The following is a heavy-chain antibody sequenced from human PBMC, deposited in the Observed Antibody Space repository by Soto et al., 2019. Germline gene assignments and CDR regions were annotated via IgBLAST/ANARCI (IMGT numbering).Heavy chain of an antibody. V-gene: IGHV2-5*02. Sequence: SGPTLVNPTQTLTLTCTFSGFSLSTSGVGVGWIRQPPGKALEWLALIYWDDDKRYSPSLKSRLTITKDTSKNQVVLTMTNMDPVDTATYYCAHRPRYSSSWDRALPTYYYYYYLDVWGKGTTVTVSS. CDR2: IYWDDDK. J-gene: IGHJ6*03. CDR1: GFSLSTSGVG. D-gene: IGHD6-13*01. CDR3: AHRPRYSSSWDRALPTYYYYYYLDV.